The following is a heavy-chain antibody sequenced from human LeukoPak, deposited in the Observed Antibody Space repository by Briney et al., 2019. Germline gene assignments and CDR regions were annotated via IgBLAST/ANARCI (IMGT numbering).Heavy chain of an antibody. D-gene: IGHD6-13*01. CDR1: GGSISSYY. CDR2: MYNSGST. CDR3: ARVGFRSSWYYFDY. J-gene: IGHJ4*02. Sequence: SETLSLTCTVSGGSISSYYWSWIRQPPGKGLEWIGYMYNSGSTDYNPSLKSRVTISVDTSKNQFSLKLSSVTAADTAVYYCARVGFRSSWYYFDYWGQGTLVTVSS. V-gene: IGHV4-59*12.